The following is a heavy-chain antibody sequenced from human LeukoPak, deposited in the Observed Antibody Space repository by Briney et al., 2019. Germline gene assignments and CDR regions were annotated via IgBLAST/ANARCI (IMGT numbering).Heavy chain of an antibody. D-gene: IGHD6-13*01. CDR3: AKDKYSSTSIDC. CDR1: GFTFSNNG. CDR2: LWNDGSNR. J-gene: IGHJ4*02. V-gene: IGHV3-30*02. Sequence: GGSLRLSCTASGFTFSNNGMHWVRQAPGKGLEWMAHLWNDGSNRGYGASVKGRFTISRDNSKNTLYLQMNSLRAEDTAIYYCAKDKYSSTSIDCWGQGTLVTVSS.